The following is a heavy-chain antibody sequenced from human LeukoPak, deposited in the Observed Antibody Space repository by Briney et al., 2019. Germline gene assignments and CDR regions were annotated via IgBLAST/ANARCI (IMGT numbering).Heavy chain of an antibody. D-gene: IGHD5-18*01. Sequence: GGSLRLSCAASGFTFSNAWMSWVRQAPGKGLEWVGRIKSKTDGGTTDYAAPVKGRFTISRDDSKNTLYLQMNSLKTEDTAVYYCTTELEDTAVVQNSYYFDYWGQGTLVTVSS. CDR1: GFTFSNAW. V-gene: IGHV3-15*01. CDR2: IKSKTDGGTT. CDR3: TTELEDTAVVQNSYYFDY. J-gene: IGHJ4*02.